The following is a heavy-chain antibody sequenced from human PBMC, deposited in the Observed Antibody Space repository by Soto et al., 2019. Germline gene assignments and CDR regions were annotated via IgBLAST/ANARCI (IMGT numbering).Heavy chain of an antibody. CDR3: ARSQGSSTSLEIYYYYYYGMDV. V-gene: IGHV1-69*01. Sequence: QVQLVQSGAEVKKPGSSVKVSCKASGGTFGSYAISWVRQAPGQGLAWMGGIIPITATANYAQKFQGRVTITADESTSTASMQLSSLRSEDTAVYYCARSQGSSTSLEIYYYYYYGMDVWGQGTTVTVSS. CDR2: IIPITATA. J-gene: IGHJ6*02. CDR1: GGTFGSYA. D-gene: IGHD2-2*01.